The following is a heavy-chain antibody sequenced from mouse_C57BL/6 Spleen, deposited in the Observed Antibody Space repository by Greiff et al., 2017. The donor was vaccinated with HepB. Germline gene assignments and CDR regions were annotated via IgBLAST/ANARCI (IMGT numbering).Heavy chain of an antibody. CDR1: GFTFSSYA. Sequence: EVNVVESGGGLVKPGGSLKLSCAASGFTFSSYAMSWVRQTPEKRLEWVATISDGGSYTYYPDNVKGRFTISRDNAKNNLYLQMSHLKSEDTAMYYCARDYYGSKGFAYWGQGTLVTVSA. J-gene: IGHJ3*01. V-gene: IGHV5-4*01. CDR3: ARDYYGSKGFAY. CDR2: ISDGGSYT. D-gene: IGHD1-1*01.